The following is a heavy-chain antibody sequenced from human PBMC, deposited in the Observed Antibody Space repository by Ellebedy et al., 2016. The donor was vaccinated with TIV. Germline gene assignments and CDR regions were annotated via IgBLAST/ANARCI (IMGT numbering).Heavy chain of an antibody. V-gene: IGHV4-59*01. CDR1: GGSISSYY. CDR2: IYYSGST. CDR3: ARDEGTTVTTYRFDY. Sequence: SETLSLXXTVSGGSISSYYWSWIRQPPGKGLEWIGYIYYSGSTNYNPSLKSRVTISVDTSKNQFSLKLSSVTAADTAVYYCARDEGTTVTTYRFDYWGQGTLVTVSS. J-gene: IGHJ4*02. D-gene: IGHD4-17*01.